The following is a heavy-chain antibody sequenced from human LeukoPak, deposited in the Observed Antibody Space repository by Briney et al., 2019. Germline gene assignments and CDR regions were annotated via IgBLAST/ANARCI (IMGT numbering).Heavy chain of an antibody. CDR2: IYYSGST. CDR3: ARWAWNDAGRWFDP. Sequence: SETLSLTCTVSGGSISSYYWSWTRQPPGKGLEWIGYIYYSGSTNYNPSLKSRVTISVDTSKNQFSLKLSSVTAADTAVYYCARWAWNDAGRWFDPWGQGTLVTVSS. D-gene: IGHD1-1*01. J-gene: IGHJ5*02. V-gene: IGHV4-59*01. CDR1: GGSISSYY.